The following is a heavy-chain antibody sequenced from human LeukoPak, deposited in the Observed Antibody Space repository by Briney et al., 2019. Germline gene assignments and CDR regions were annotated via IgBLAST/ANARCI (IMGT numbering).Heavy chain of an antibody. D-gene: IGHD3-9*01. CDR1: GISFSNYS. Sequence: GSLRLSCAASGISFSNYSMNWVRQPPGKGLEWIGSIYYSGSTYYNPSLKSRVTISVDTSKNQFSLKLSSVTAADTAVYYCARHSGVDILTGYLGLWGQGTLVTVSS. V-gene: IGHV4-39*01. J-gene: IGHJ4*02. CDR2: IYYSGST. CDR3: ARHSGVDILTGYLGL.